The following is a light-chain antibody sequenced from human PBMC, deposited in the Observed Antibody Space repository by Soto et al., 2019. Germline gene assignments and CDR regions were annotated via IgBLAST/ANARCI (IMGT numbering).Light chain of an antibody. CDR2: GNS. J-gene: IGLJ2*01. CDR1: SCNIGAGYD. V-gene: IGLV1-40*01. Sequence: QSVLTQPPSVSGAPGQRVTISCTGSSCNIGAGYDVYWYQQLPGTAPKLLINGNSNRPSGVPDRFSGSKSGTSASLAITGLQAEDEADYYCQSYDSSLSALFGGGTKLTVL. CDR3: QSYDSSLSAL.